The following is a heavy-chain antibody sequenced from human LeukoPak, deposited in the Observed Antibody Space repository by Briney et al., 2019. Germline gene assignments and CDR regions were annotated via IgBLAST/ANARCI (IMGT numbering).Heavy chain of an antibody. CDR3: AREGGFYRPLDY. D-gene: IGHD3-3*01. Sequence: SETLSLTCTVSGGSISSSSYYWGWIRQPPGKGLEWIGSIYYSGSTYYNPSLKSRVTMSVDLSENHISLKLTSVTAADTAVYYCAREGGFYRPLDYSGQGTLVTVSS. V-gene: IGHV4-39*07. J-gene: IGHJ4*02. CDR2: IYYSGST. CDR1: GGSISSSSYY.